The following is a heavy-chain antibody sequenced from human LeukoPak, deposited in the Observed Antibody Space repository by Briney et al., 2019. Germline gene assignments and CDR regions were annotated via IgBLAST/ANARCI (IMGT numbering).Heavy chain of an antibody. CDR1: GFTASNNY. D-gene: IGHD6-19*01. Sequence: GGSLRLSCAASGFTASNNYMTWVRQAPGKGLEWLSIIYSAGPTDYADSVKGRFAISRDNSKNTVYLQMNSLTAEDTAVYYCGRVSVAGWQPIDYWGQGTLVTVSS. J-gene: IGHJ4*02. V-gene: IGHV3-53*01. CDR3: GRVSVAGWQPIDY. CDR2: IYSAGPT.